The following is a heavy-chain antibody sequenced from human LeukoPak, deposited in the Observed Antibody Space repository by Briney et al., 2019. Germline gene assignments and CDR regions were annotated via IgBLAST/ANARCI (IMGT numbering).Heavy chain of an antibody. D-gene: IGHD2-15*01. Sequence: RASVKVSCKASGYTFTGYYMHWVRQAPGQGLEWMGWLNPNNGDTGSAQKFQGRVTMTRDTSIRTAYMELSRLTSDDTAIYYCAREPLAVTAANNAFDFWGQGTMVTVSS. CDR3: AREPLAVTAANNAFDF. CDR2: LNPNNGDT. J-gene: IGHJ3*01. V-gene: IGHV1-2*02. CDR1: GYTFTGYY.